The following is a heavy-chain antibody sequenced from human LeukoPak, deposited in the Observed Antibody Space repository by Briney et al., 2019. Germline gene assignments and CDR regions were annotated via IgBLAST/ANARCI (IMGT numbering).Heavy chain of an antibody. CDR1: GFTFSSYA. D-gene: IGHD4-17*01. V-gene: IGHV3-30-3*01. CDR2: ISYDGSNK. Sequence: GGSLRLSCAASGFTFSSYAMHWVRQAPGKGLEWVAVISYDGSNKYYADSVKGRFTISRDNSKNTLYLQMNSLRAEDTAVYYCARPLHTVTWGCMDVWGQGATVTVSS. CDR3: ARPLHTVTWGCMDV. J-gene: IGHJ6*02.